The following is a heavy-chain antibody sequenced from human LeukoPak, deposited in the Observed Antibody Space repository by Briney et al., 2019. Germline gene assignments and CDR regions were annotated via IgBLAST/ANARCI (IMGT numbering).Heavy chain of an antibody. D-gene: IGHD3-10*01. CDR2: ISAYNGNT. J-gene: IGHJ6*02. CDR1: GYTFTSYG. Sequence: ASVKVSCKASGYTFTSYGISWVRQAPGQGLEWMGWISAYNGNTNYAQKLQGRVTMTTDTSTSTAYMELRSLRSDDTAVYYCAREYIKDGFGELWRHYGVDVWGQGTTVTVSS. CDR3: AREYIKDGFGELWRHYGVDV. V-gene: IGHV1-18*01.